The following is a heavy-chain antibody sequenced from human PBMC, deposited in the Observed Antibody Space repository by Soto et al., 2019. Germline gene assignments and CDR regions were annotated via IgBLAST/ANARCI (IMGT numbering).Heavy chain of an antibody. Sequence: QVQLVQSGAEVKKPGASVRVSCKASGYTFSGYDINWVRQATGQGLEWMGWVSPDSGSTGYAGIFQGRATLACDTSATTAYLDLRSLTPEGAAVYYCARALELSYVGWSVYLVGNYAMVVCGQWTTVTVSS. CDR3: ARALELSYVGWSVYLVGNYAMVV. CDR2: VSPDSGST. V-gene: IGHV1-8*01. D-gene: IGHD3-16*01. J-gene: IGHJ6*02. CDR1: GYTFSGYD.